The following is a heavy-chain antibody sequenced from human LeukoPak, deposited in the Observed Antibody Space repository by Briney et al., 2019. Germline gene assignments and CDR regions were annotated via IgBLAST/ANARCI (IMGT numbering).Heavy chain of an antibody. CDR3: ARVPFSGTDYYYYYRAV. V-gene: IGHV4-59*11. CDR2: IYYSGST. Sequence: SETLSLTCTVSGGSISSHYWSWIRQPPGKGLEWIGYIYYSGSTNYNPSLKSRVTISVDTSKNQFSLKLSSVTAADTAVYYCARVPFSGTDYYYYYRAVRGKLSTVNV. D-gene: IGHD1-1*01. CDR1: GGSISSHY. J-gene: IGHJ6*03.